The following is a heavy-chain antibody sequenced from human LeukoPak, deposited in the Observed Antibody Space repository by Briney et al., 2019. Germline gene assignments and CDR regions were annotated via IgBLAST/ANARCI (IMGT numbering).Heavy chain of an antibody. J-gene: IGHJ4*02. V-gene: IGHV1-69*13. CDR1: GGTFSSYA. CDR3: ARDGIVGADWTGFDY. CDR2: IIPIFGTA. D-gene: IGHD1-26*01. Sequence: ASVKVSCKASGGTFSSYAISWVRQAPGQGLEWMGGIIPIFGTANYAQKFQGRVTITADESTSTAYMELSSLRSEDTAVYYCARDGIVGADWTGFDYWGQGTLVTVSS.